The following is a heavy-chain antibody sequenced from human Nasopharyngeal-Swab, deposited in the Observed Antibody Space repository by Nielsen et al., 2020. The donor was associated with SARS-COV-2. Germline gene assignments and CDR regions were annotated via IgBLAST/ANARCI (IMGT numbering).Heavy chain of an antibody. J-gene: IGHJ5*02. Sequence: SETLSLTCTVSGGSISSSGYFWGWMRQPHGKGREWIGSIYSTGSTYYNPSLKSRVTISVDTSKNQFSLTLSSVTAADTAVYYCARPSGAAGSWGQGLLVTVSS. CDR1: GGSISSSGYF. V-gene: IGHV4-39*01. CDR3: ARPSGAAGS. CDR2: IYSTGST. D-gene: IGHD6-25*01.